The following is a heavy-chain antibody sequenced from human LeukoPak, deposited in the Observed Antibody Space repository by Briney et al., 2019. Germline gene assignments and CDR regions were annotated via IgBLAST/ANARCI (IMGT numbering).Heavy chain of an antibody. Sequence: GGSLRLSCAASGFTFDDYAMHWVRQAPGKGLEWVSGISWNSGSIGYADSVKGRFTISRDNAKNSLYLQMNSLRAEDTALYYCARSSYSSSSSVWGQGTMVTVSS. V-gene: IGHV3-9*01. CDR1: GFTFDDYA. CDR2: ISWNSGSI. J-gene: IGHJ3*01. D-gene: IGHD6-6*01. CDR3: ARSSYSSSSSV.